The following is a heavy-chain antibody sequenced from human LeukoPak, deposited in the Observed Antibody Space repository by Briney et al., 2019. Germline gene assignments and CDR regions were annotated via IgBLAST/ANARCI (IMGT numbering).Heavy chain of an antibody. CDR1: GFIFRSYS. Sequence: GGSLRLSCSASGFIFRSYSMNWVRQTPGKGLEWVAVISYDGSNKYYADSVKGRFTISRDNSKNTLYLQMNSLRAEDTAVYYCAKATGYLLWGQGTLVTVSS. V-gene: IGHV3-30*18. J-gene: IGHJ4*02. CDR2: ISYDGSNK. CDR3: AKATGYLL. D-gene: IGHD1-14*01.